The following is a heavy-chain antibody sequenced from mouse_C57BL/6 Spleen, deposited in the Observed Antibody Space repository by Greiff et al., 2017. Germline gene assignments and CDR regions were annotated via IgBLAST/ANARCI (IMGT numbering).Heavy chain of an antibody. CDR3: SRRLLFDY. CDR1: GYTFTSYG. CDR2: IYPRSGNT. D-gene: IGHD3-2*02. J-gene: IGHJ2*01. V-gene: IGHV1-81*01. Sequence: VQLQQSGAELARPGASVKLSCKASGYTFTSYGISWVKQSTGQGLEWIGEIYPRSGNTSYNEKFKGKATLTVDKSSSTPYRELRSLTSEDASVYFCSRRLLFDYWGQGTTLTVSS.